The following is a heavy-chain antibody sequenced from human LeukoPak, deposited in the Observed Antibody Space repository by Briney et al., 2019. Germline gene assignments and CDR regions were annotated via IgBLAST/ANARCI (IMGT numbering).Heavy chain of an antibody. V-gene: IGHV3-13*04. CDR3: ARGNGLSSGWYEFDF. CDR1: GFTFSSYD. J-gene: IGHJ4*02. Sequence: GGSLRLSCAASGFTFSSYDMHWVRQGTGKGLEWVSAIGTAGDTYYPGSVKGRFTTSRENAKNSLYLQMNSLRVGDTAVYYCARGNGLSSGWYEFDFWGQGALVAVSS. CDR2: IGTAGDT. D-gene: IGHD6-19*01.